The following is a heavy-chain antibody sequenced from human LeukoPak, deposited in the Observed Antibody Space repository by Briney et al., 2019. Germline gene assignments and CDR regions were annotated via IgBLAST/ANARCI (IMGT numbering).Heavy chain of an antibody. CDR1: GYTFTSYG. Sequence: RASVKVSCKASGYTFTSYGISWVRQAPGQGLEWMGWISAYNGNTNYAQKLQGRVTMTTDTSTSTAYMELRSLGSDDTAVYYCARDLSGWHKYFQHWGQGTLVTVSS. D-gene: IGHD6-19*01. J-gene: IGHJ1*01. CDR3: ARDLSGWHKYFQH. CDR2: ISAYNGNT. V-gene: IGHV1-18*01.